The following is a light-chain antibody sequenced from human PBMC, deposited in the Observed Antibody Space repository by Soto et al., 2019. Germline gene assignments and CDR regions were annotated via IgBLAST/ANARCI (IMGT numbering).Light chain of an antibody. Sequence: IVLTQSQRTMSLSPRARAATFCRASQSVSSSYLAWYQQKPGQAPRLLIYGASSRATGIPDRFSGSGSGTDFNLTISRLEPEDFAVYYCQQYGSSPWTFGQGAKVDI. V-gene: IGKV3-20*01. CDR2: GAS. J-gene: IGKJ1*01. CDR3: QQYGSSPWT. CDR1: QSVSSSY.